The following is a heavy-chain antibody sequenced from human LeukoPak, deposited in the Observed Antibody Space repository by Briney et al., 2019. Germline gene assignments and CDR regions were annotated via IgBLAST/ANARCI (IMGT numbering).Heavy chain of an antibody. V-gene: IGHV1-2*02. Sequence: ASVKVSCKASGYTFIGYYIHWVRQAPGQGLEWMGWINPNSGGTNYAQKFQGRVTMTRDTSISTAYMELSRLRSDDTAVYYCARFYYDSSGYYYPFDYWGQGTLVTVSS. CDR2: INPNSGGT. J-gene: IGHJ4*02. CDR3: ARFYYDSSGYYYPFDY. CDR1: GYTFIGYY. D-gene: IGHD3-22*01.